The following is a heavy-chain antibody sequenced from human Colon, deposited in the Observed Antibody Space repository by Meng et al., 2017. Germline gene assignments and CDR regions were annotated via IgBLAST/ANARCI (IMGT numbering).Heavy chain of an antibody. CDR1: GARINIGSYY. D-gene: IGHD4-17*01. J-gene: IGHJ5*02. V-gene: IGHV4-39*07. CDR2: IHNSGKT. Sequence: HRRLTGTVPGLGKPSGHLPLHCIGSGARINIGSYYGAWVRQAPGKVLEWIGSIHNSGKTYYNSSLKSRVTILVGTSKNQFSLKLTSVTAADTAVYLCARLVTTVTTGNWFDPWGQGTLVTVSS. CDR3: ARLVTTVTTGNWFDP.